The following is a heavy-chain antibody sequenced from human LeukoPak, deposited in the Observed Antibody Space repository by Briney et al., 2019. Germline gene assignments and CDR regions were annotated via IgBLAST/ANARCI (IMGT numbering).Heavy chain of an antibody. CDR2: ISYDGGKE. J-gene: IGHJ4*02. V-gene: IGHV3-30*18. Sequence: GGSLRLSCATSGFTFRTYGMHWVRQAQGKGLEWVALISYDGGKEYYADSVKGRFTISRDNFKNTVYLQMNSLRVEDTALFYCAKEVNSGFIDSWGQGTLVTVSS. D-gene: IGHD6-19*01. CDR3: AKEVNSGFIDS. CDR1: GFTFRTYG.